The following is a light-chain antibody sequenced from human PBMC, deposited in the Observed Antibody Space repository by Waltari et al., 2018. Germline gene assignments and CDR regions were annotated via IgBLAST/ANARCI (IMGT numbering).Light chain of an antibody. Sequence: QSALTQPASVSGSPGQSITIPCTGTSNDVGVYHCFPWYQHRPGKAPKLIIYDVSSWPSGVSNRFSGSKSGNTASLTISGLQAEDEADYYCSSYTNTNTIVFGGGTKVTVL. V-gene: IGLV2-14*03. J-gene: IGLJ2*01. CDR1: SNDVGVYHC. CDR3: SSYTNTNTIV. CDR2: DVS.